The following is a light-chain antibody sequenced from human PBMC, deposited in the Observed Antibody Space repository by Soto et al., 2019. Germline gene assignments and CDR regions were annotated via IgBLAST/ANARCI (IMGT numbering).Light chain of an antibody. CDR1: SSDVGGYNY. V-gene: IGLV2-14*01. CDR3: YSYKCGRSYV. CDR2: DVS. J-gene: IGLJ1*01. Sequence: SALTQPASVSGSPGQSITISCTGTSSDVGGYNYVSWYQQHPGKAPKLMIYDVSYRPSGVSDRFSGSKSGNTASLTISGLQPEDEHVYSCYSYKCGRSYVFGTGTKATVL.